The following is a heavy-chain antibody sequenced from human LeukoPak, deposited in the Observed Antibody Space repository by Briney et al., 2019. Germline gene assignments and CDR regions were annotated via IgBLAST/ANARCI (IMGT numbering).Heavy chain of an antibody. D-gene: IGHD2-2*01. J-gene: IGHJ3*02. CDR1: GFTFSSYG. CDR2: ISYDGSNK. V-gene: IGHV3-30*18. CDR3: AKEGSSADVDAFGI. Sequence: GRSLRLSCAASGFTFSSYGMHWVRQAPGKGLEWVAVISYDGSNKYYADSVKGRFTISRDNSKNTLYLQMNSLRAEDTAVYYCAKEGSSADVDAFGIWGQGTMVTVSS.